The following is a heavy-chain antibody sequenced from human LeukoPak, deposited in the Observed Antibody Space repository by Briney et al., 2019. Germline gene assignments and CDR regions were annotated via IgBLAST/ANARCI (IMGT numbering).Heavy chain of an antibody. CDR2: ISYSGST. V-gene: IGHV4-59*08. Sequence: PSETLSLTCTVSGGSIRFYYWSWIRQPPAKGLEWVGYISYSGSTNYDPSLKRRVTISLDTSKNQFSLKLSSVTAADTAVYYCARRSIAAGGLYGMDVWGQGTTVTVSS. CDR3: ARRSIAAGGLYGMDV. J-gene: IGHJ6*02. D-gene: IGHD6-13*01. CDR1: GGSIRFYY.